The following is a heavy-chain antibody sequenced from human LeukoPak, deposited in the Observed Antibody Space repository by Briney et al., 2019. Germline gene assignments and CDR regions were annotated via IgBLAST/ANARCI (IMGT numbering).Heavy chain of an antibody. Sequence: GGSLRLSCAASGFTFSSYAMSWVRQAPGKGLEWVSAISGSGGTTYYADSVKGRFTISRDDSRNTLYLQMNSLRAEDTAVYYCAIEQWELKYWGQGTLVTVSS. V-gene: IGHV3-23*01. CDR3: AIEQWELKY. D-gene: IGHD1-26*01. J-gene: IGHJ4*02. CDR2: ISGSGGTT. CDR1: GFTFSSYA.